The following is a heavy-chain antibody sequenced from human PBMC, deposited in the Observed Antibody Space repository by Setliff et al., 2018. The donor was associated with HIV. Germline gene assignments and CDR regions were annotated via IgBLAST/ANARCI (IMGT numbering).Heavy chain of an antibody. CDR1: GFTFSSYS. V-gene: IGHV3-21*01. CDR2: ISSSSSYI. Sequence: GGSLRLSCAASGFTFSSYSMNWVRQAPGKGLEWVSSISSSSSYIYYADSLKGRFTISRDNAKNSLYLQMNSLRAEDTAVYYCARDLGTDYNILTGYYSSRAFDIWGQGTMVTVS. CDR3: ARDLGTDYNILTGYYSSRAFDI. D-gene: IGHD3-9*01. J-gene: IGHJ3*02.